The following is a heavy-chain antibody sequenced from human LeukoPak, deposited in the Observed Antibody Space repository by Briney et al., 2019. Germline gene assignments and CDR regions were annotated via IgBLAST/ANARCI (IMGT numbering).Heavy chain of an antibody. D-gene: IGHD3-22*01. J-gene: IGHJ4*02. Sequence: SETLSLTCTVSGGSISSYYWSWIRQPPGKGLEGIGYIYYSGSTNYNPSLKSRVTISVDTSKNQFSLKLSSVTAADTAVYYCARSPPYYYDSSGYYLDYWGQGTLVTVSS. V-gene: IGHV4-59*08. CDR3: ARSPPYYYDSSGYYLDY. CDR1: GGSISSYY. CDR2: IYYSGST.